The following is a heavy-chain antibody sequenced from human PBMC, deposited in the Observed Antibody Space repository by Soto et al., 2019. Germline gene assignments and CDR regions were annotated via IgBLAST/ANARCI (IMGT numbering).Heavy chain of an antibody. Sequence: PSETLSLTCTVSGGSIRSGGYYWGWVRQPPGKGLEWIVSFYYTGGTYSTYYNPSLKSRVTISVDTSKNQFSLKLSSVTAADTAVYYCARHRLSGSFPYYFGYWGQGTLVTVSS. CDR3: ARHRLSGSFPYYFGY. J-gene: IGHJ4*02. V-gene: IGHV4-39*01. CDR1: GGSIRSGGYY. D-gene: IGHD1-26*01. CDR2: FYYTGGT.